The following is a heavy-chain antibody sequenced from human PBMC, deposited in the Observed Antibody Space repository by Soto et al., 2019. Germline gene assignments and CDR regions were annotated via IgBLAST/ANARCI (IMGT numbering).Heavy chain of an antibody. V-gene: IGHV1-18*04. CDR3: ARERRAVAGMFDY. Sequence: SVKVSCKASGYTFTSYGISWVRQAPGQGLEWMGWISAYNGNKKYAQKIQGRVTMTTDTSTSTAYMEPRSLRSDDTAVYYCARERRAVAGMFDYWGQGTLVTVSS. CDR1: GYTFTSYG. D-gene: IGHD6-19*01. J-gene: IGHJ4*02. CDR2: ISAYNGNK.